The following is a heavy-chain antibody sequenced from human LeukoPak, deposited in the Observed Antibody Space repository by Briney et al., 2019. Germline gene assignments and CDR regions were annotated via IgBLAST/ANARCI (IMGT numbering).Heavy chain of an antibody. Sequence: SLSLSCAASGFTFSSYGMHWVRQAPGPGLDRVAVIWYDGSNKYYADSVKGRFTISRDNSKNTLYLQMNSLRAEDTAVYYCARGYDILTGYLYYFDYWGQGTLVTVSS. V-gene: IGHV3-33*01. D-gene: IGHD3-9*01. CDR2: IWYDGSNK. CDR3: ARGYDILTGYLYYFDY. J-gene: IGHJ4*02. CDR1: GFTFSSYG.